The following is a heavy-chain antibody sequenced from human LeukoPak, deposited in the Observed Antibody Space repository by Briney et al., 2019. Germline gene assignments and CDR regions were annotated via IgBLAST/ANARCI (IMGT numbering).Heavy chain of an antibody. D-gene: IGHD2-2*01. CDR1: GYTFTHYY. J-gene: IGHJ6*02. V-gene: IGHV1-46*01. Sequence: ASVKVSCKASGYTFTHYYMHWVRQAPGQGLEWLGIINPSGGNTTFAQKFQGRVTMTRDTSTNTVYMELSSLRSEDTAVYYCARDQVIVVVPVGSSRVPSPVDLNYYFYGMDVWGQGTTVTVSS. CDR2: INPSGGNT. CDR3: ARDQVIVVVPVGSSRVPSPVDLNYYFYGMDV.